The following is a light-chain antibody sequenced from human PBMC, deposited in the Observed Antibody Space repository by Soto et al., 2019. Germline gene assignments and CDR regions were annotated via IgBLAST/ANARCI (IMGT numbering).Light chain of an antibody. V-gene: IGKV3-15*01. CDR1: QNIYSN. Sequence: IPLTQSPATVSVSPGETVTLSCRASQNIYSNLGWYQQRPGQAPRLIIYRASTRATGIPARVSGSGSGTEFTRTSNSLQSEDLAVYYGQQYHNLWPVGRGTKVESK. J-gene: IGKJ1*01. CDR2: RAS. CDR3: QQYHNLWP.